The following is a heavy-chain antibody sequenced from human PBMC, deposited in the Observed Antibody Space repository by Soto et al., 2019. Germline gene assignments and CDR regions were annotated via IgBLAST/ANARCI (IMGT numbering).Heavy chain of an antibody. Sequence: PGGSLRLSCAASGFTFSSYGMHWVRQAPGKGLEWVAVISYDGSNKYYADSVKGRFTISRGNSKNTLYLQMNSLRAEDTAVYYCAKAHXGRGRPFGVVIQNWFDPWGQAPLVTVSS. CDR3: AKAHXGRGRPFGVVIQNWFDP. CDR1: GFTFSSYG. CDR2: ISYDGSNK. D-gene: IGHD3-3*01. V-gene: IGHV3-30*18. J-gene: IGHJ5*02.